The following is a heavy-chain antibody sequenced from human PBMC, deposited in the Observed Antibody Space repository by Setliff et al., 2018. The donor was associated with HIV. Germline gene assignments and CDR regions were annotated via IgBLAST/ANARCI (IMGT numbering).Heavy chain of an antibody. CDR1: GGSFNGYF. Sequence: SETLSLTCAVYGGSFNGYFWSWIRQPPGKGLEWIGEINHSGSANYNPSLKSRVTISLDTSRNQFSLNLTSVTAADTAVYYCARSKTFYDFWGGYYTHGAFKIWGLGTMVTVSS. V-gene: IGHV4-34*01. CDR2: INHSGSA. CDR3: ARSKTFYDFWGGYYTHGAFKI. J-gene: IGHJ3*02. D-gene: IGHD3-3*01.